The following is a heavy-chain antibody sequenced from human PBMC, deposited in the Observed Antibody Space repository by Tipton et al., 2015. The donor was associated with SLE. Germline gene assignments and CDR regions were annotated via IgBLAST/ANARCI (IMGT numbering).Heavy chain of an antibody. V-gene: IGHV3-74*01. CDR2: INHDATNT. CDR1: GFPFSRYS. CDR3: VREWYGEHY. D-gene: IGHD3-10*01. Sequence: SLRLSCAASGFPFSRYSMHWVRQAPGKGLVWVSRINHDATNTIYADSVKGRFTISRDNAKNTLYLQMNSLRAEDAAVYYCVREWYGEHYWGQGTLVTVSS. J-gene: IGHJ4*02.